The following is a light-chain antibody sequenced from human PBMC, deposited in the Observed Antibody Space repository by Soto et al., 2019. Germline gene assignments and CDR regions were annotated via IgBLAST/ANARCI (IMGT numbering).Light chain of an antibody. CDR3: QQYNSLWT. CDR2: DSS. Sequence: DIQMPQSPSTLSASVGDRVTITCRASQSISSWLAWYQQKPGKAPKLLIYDSSSLESGVPSRFSGSGSGPEFTLTISSLQPDDFATYYCQQYNSLWTFGQGTKVEIK. V-gene: IGKV1-5*01. J-gene: IGKJ1*01. CDR1: QSISSW.